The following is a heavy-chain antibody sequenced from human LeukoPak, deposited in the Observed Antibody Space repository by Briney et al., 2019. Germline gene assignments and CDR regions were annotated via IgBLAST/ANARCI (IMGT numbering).Heavy chain of an antibody. Sequence: GGSLRLSCAASGFSFSSYSMNWVRQAPGKGLEWISYISSSANTKSYADSVEGRFTISRDFAKNSLYLQMNSLSDEDTALYYCARDKGSGSYSPYAFDLWGQGTMVTVSS. CDR1: GFSFSSYS. CDR2: ISSSANTK. CDR3: ARDKGSGSYSPYAFDL. D-gene: IGHD1-26*01. J-gene: IGHJ3*01. V-gene: IGHV3-48*02.